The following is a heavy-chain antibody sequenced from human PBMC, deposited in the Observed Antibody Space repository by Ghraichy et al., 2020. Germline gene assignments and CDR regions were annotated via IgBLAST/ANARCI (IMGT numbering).Heavy chain of an antibody. V-gene: IGHV3-30*18. J-gene: IGHJ1*01. D-gene: IGHD2-2*02. CDR2: VSYDGSNK. CDR1: GFTFSNFD. Sequence: GGSLRLSCAASGFTFSNFDMHWVRQAPGKGLEWVAVVSYDGSNKYYADSVKGRFTISRDNSKNTLYLQMNSLRAEDTAVYYCAKDRPSYCSTTSCYKGYFQPWGQGTLVTVSS. CDR3: AKDRPSYCSTTSCYKGYFQP.